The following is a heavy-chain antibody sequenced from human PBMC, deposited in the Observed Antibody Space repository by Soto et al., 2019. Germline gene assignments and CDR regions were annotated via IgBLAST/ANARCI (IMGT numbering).Heavy chain of an antibody. CDR2: ISGSCCAT. J-gene: IGHJ3*02. CDR1: GCTFSKYC. V-gene: IGHV3-23*01. D-gene: IGHD3-22*01. CDR3: PKSYYYDASASLISHAFDM. Sequence: GGSLRLSCAASGCTFSKYCMSWGRQAPGKGMEWVSAISGSCCATYYADSVRGRFTISRDNSKSTVYLQMNSLRAENTAVYYCPKSYYYDASASLISHAFDMWGQGTMVTVS.